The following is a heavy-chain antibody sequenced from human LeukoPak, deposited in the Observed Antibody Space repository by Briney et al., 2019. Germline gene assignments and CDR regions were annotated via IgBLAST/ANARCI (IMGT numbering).Heavy chain of an antibody. V-gene: IGHV4-34*01. CDR2: INHSGST. J-gene: IGHJ6*03. Sequence: SETLSLTCAVYGGSFSGYYWSWIRQPPGKGLEWIGEINHSGSTNYNPSLKSRVTISVDTSKNQFSLKLSSVTAADTAVYYCARGTSGFCSSTSCYPPGVRYYYMDVWGKGTTVTVSS. D-gene: IGHD2-2*01. CDR3: ARGTSGFCSSTSCYPPGVRYYYMDV. CDR1: GGSFSGYY.